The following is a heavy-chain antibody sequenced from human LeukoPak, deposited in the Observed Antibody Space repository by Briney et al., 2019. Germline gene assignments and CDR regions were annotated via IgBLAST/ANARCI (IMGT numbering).Heavy chain of an antibody. V-gene: IGHV3-48*02. Sequence: GGSLRLSCTASAFSFSVYSMSWVRQAPGKGLEWVSYIPPSGSTTYYADSVKGRFTISRDNVKNSLYLQMSSLRDEDTALYYCASLAPIGNYWGQGTLVTVSS. CDR2: IPPSGSTT. CDR3: ASLAPIGNY. CDR1: AFSFSVYS. J-gene: IGHJ4*02.